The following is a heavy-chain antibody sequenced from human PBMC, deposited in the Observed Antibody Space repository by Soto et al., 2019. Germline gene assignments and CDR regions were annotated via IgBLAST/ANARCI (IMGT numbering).Heavy chain of an antibody. D-gene: IGHD1-26*01. CDR2: TRQDGGEK. CDR1: GFIFGDYW. Sequence: GGSLRLSCAASGFIFGDYWMSWIRQAPGKGLEWVANTRQDGGEKNFVDSVKGRFIISRDNAKNSLYLQMNSLRAEDTAVYYCARHHSGSSYFDYWGLGTLVPVSS. CDR3: ARHHSGSSYFDY. V-gene: IGHV3-7*05. J-gene: IGHJ4*02.